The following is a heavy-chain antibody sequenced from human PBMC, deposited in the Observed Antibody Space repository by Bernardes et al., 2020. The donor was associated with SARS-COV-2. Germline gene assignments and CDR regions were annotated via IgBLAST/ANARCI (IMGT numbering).Heavy chain of an antibody. CDR2: IYDNGNT. V-gene: IGHV4-59*01. CDR3: ARWYDSSAYSWLDP. J-gene: IGHJ5*02. D-gene: IGHD3-22*01. CDR1: GGSISSYY. Sequence: TMYLNYTVSGGSISSYYWGWIRQSPGKGLEWIGHIYDNGNTNYNPSLESRVTISRDTSKNQFSLKLSSVTAADTAVYFCARWYDSSAYSWLDPWGQGTLVTVSS.